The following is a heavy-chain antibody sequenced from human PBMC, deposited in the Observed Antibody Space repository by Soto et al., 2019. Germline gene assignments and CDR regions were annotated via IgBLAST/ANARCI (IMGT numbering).Heavy chain of an antibody. CDR3: ARDEYSSSWFARGRADEYFQH. J-gene: IGHJ1*01. CDR2: ISSSSSYI. D-gene: IGHD6-13*01. CDR1: GFTFSSYS. V-gene: IGHV3-21*01. Sequence: EVQLVESGGGLVKPGGSLRLSCAASGFTFSSYSMNWVRQAPGKGLEWVSSISSSSSYIYYEDSVKGRFTISRDNAKNSLYLQRNSLRAEDTAVYYCARDEYSSSWFARGRADEYFQHWGQGTLVTVSS.